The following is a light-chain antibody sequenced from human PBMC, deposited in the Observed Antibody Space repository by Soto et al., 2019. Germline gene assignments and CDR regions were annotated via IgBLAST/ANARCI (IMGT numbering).Light chain of an antibody. CDR2: AAS. CDR1: QSISTS. CDR3: QQTYTTPHT. J-gene: IGKJ2*01. V-gene: IGKV1-39*01. Sequence: DIPMTQSPSSLSASVGDRVTITCRASQSISTSLNWYQQKPGKAPKLLIYAASSLQSGVPSGFSGSGSGTDFTFAISSLQPEDFATYYCQQTYTTPHTFGQGTKLEIK.